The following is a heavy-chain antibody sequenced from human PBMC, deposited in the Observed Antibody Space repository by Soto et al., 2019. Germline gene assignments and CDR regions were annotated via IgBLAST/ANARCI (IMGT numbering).Heavy chain of an antibody. CDR3: ARQVGDYYCDMDV. D-gene: IGHD2-15*01. Sequence: ETLSLTCTVSSCSISSSNYYWGWIPQPPGKGLEWIGRIYYCGSSYYNLTLKRRLTISVDTSKNQFSLKLSSVTAANTAVYYCARQVGDYYCDMDVWGQGTTVTVSS. CDR1: SCSISSSNYY. CDR2: IYYCGSS. V-gene: IGHV4-39*01. J-gene: IGHJ6*02.